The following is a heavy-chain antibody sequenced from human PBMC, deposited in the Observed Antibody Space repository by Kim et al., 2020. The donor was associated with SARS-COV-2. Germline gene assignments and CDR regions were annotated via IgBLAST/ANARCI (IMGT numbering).Heavy chain of an antibody. CDR2: ISGSGGST. D-gene: IGHD2-8*01. Sequence: GGSLRLSCAASGFTFNNYAINWVRQAPGKGLEWVSAISGSGGSTYYADSVKGRFTISRDNSKNTLYLQMNSLRADDTAVYYCAKSLPTNGQFYYYGMDVWGQGTTVTVSS. V-gene: IGHV3-23*01. J-gene: IGHJ6*02. CDR3: AKSLPTNGQFYYYGMDV. CDR1: GFTFNNYA.